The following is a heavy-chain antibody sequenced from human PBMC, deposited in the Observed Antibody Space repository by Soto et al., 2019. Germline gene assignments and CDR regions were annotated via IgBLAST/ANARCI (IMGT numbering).Heavy chain of an antibody. CDR1: RYAFSNYG. Sequence: QVQLVQSGAEVREPGASVKVSCKASRYAFSNYGINWVRQAPGQGLEWMGWINTYNDDTDYAQNLQGRVTMTTDTATSTAYMELTSLRSDDTAVYYCAREPYSSGWYRRSDSPTLDYWGQGTLVTVSS. J-gene: IGHJ4*02. V-gene: IGHV1-18*01. CDR3: AREPYSSGWYRRSDSPTLDY. CDR2: INTYNDDT. D-gene: IGHD6-19*01.